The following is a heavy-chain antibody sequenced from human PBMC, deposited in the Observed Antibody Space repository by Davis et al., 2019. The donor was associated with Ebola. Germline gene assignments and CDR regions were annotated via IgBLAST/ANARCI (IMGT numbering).Heavy chain of an antibody. CDR2: ISYDGSNK. J-gene: IGHJ4*02. D-gene: IGHD1-1*01. CDR3: ARDRLEHYYFDY. Sequence: GGSLRLSCAASGFTFSSYAMHWVRQAPGKGLEWVAVISYDGSNKYYADSVKGRFTISRDNFKNTLYLQMNSLRAEDTAVYYCARDRLEHYYFDYWGQGTLVTVSS. CDR1: GFTFSSYA. V-gene: IGHV3-30-3*01.